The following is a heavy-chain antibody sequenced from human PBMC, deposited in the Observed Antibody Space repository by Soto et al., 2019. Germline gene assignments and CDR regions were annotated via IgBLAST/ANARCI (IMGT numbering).Heavy chain of an antibody. J-gene: IGHJ6*02. V-gene: IGHV4-31*03. Sequence: PSETLSLTCTVSGGSIISGGYYWMWIRQHPGKGLEWIGYIYYSGSTYYNPSLKSRVTISVDTSKNQFSLKLSSVTAADTAVYYCARGITIFGVVNYYYYGMDVWGQGTTVTVSS. D-gene: IGHD3-3*01. CDR2: IYYSGST. CDR3: ARGITIFGVVNYYYYGMDV. CDR1: GGSIISGGYY.